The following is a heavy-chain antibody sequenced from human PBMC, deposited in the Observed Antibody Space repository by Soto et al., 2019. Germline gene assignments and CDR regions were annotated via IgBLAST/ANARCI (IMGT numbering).Heavy chain of an antibody. CDR3: ARGSAVIRPNWLDP. J-gene: IGHJ5*02. V-gene: IGHV1-18*01. Sequence: QVQLAQSGAEVKKPGASVKVSCKASGYIFTNYGISWVRQAPGQAFEWMGWISAYNGNTNYTQKLQGRVTMTTDTSTSTAYMELRSLRSDDTAVYYCARGSAVIRPNWLDPWGQGTLVTVSS. D-gene: IGHD3-10*01. CDR2: ISAYNGNT. CDR1: GYIFTNYG.